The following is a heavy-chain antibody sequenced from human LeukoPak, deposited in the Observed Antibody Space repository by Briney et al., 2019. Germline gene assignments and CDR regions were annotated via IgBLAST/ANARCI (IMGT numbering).Heavy chain of an antibody. CDR1: GYTFTSYG. J-gene: IGHJ6*03. D-gene: IGHD5-18*01. CDR3: ARDREDTAMVPDYYCYMDV. Sequence: ASVKVSCKASGYTFTSYGISWVRQAPGQGLEWMGWISAYNGNTNYAQKLQGRVTMTTDTSTSTAYMELRSLRSDDTAVYYCARDREDTAMVPDYYCYMDVWGKGTTVTVSS. CDR2: ISAYNGNT. V-gene: IGHV1-18*01.